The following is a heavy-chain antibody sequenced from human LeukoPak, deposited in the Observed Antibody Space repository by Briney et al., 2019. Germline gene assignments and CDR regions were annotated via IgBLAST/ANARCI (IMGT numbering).Heavy chain of an antibody. D-gene: IGHD3-22*01. CDR3: AKGPYYYDSSGYAQDYY. Sequence: GRSLRLSCAASGFTFDDYAMHWVRQAPGKGLEWVSGISWNSGSIGYADSVKGRFTISRDNAKNSLYLQMNSLRAEDTALYYCAKGPYYYDSSGYAQDYYWGQGTLVTVSS. CDR2: ISWNSGSI. V-gene: IGHV3-9*01. J-gene: IGHJ4*02. CDR1: GFTFDDYA.